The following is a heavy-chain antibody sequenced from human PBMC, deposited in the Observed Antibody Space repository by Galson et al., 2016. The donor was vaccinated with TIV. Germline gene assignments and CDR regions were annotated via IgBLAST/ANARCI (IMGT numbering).Heavy chain of an antibody. J-gene: IGHJ6*02. CDR3: ARDRKYYDILTAGNSYYGMDV. V-gene: IGHV3-33*01. D-gene: IGHD3-9*01. Sequence: SLRLSCAASGFTFSSYDMHWVRQAPGKGLQWVAVIWYDGNDKYYADSVKGRFTISRDNSKNTLYLQRNSLRVEDTAVYYCARDRKYYDILTAGNSYYGMDVWGQGTTVTVSS. CDR2: IWYDGNDK. CDR1: GFTFSSYD.